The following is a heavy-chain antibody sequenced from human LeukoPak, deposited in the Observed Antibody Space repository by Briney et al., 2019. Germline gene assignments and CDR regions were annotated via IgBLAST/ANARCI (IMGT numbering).Heavy chain of an antibody. D-gene: IGHD3-22*01. V-gene: IGHV4-39*07. CDR3: ARVQRSDAYYYDSSGQYYFDY. J-gene: IGHJ4*02. CDR1: GGSISSSSYY. Sequence: SETLSLTCTVSGGSISSSSYYWGWIRQPPGKGLEWIGSIYYSGSTYYNPSLKSRVTISADTSKNQFSLKLSSVTAADTAVYYCARVQRSDAYYYDSSGQYYFDYWGQGTLVTVSS. CDR2: IYYSGST.